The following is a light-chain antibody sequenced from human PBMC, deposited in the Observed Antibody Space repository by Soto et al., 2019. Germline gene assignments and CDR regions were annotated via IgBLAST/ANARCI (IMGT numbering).Light chain of an antibody. Sequence: QSALTRPASVSGSPGQSITISCTGTSSDVGGYNYVSWYQQHPGKAPKLMIYEVSNRPSGVSNRFSGSKSGNTASLTISGLQAEDEADYYCSSYTRSSTYVFGTGTKVT. J-gene: IGLJ1*01. CDR1: SSDVGGYNY. CDR3: SSYTRSSTYV. CDR2: EVS. V-gene: IGLV2-14*01.